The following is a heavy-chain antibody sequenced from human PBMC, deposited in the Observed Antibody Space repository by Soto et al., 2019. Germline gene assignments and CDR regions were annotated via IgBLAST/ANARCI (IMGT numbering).Heavy chain of an antibody. CDR1: GYSFTTDW. CDR3: SITRHYHGAAFDS. CDR2: IYPGDSES. V-gene: IGHV5-51*01. D-gene: IGHD3-10*01. Sequence: PGESLKISCKGSGYSFTTDWINWVRQMPGKGLEWMGIIYPGDSESTYSPSFQGQVTFSVDKSLNIAYLQWSSLKASDTGIYYCSITRHYHGAAFDSWGHGTLVTVSS. J-gene: IGHJ4*01.